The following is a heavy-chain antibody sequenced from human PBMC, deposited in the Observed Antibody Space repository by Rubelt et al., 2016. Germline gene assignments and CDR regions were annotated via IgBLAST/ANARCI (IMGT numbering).Heavy chain of an antibody. CDR2: ISAYNGNT. CDR3: ARVSGTTNNWFDP. V-gene: IGHV1-18*01. D-gene: IGHD1-1*01. Sequence: APGQGLEWMGWISAYNGNTNYAQKLQGRVTMTTNTSTSTAYRELRSLRSDDTAVYYCARVSGTTNNWFDPWGQGTLVTVSS. J-gene: IGHJ5*02.